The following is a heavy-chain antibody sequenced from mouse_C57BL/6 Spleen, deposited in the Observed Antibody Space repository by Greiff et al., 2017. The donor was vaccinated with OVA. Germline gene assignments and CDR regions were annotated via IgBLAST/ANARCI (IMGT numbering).Heavy chain of an antibody. V-gene: IGHV1-61*01. CDR1: GYTFTSYW. CDR3: AREGLRGYFDY. Sequence: QVQLQQSGAELVRPGSSVKLSCKASGYTFTSYWMDWVKQRPGQGLEWIGNIYPSDSETHYNQKFKDKATLTVDKSSSTAYMQLSSLTSEDSAVYYCAREGLRGYFDYWGQGTTLTVSS. CDR2: IYPSDSET. J-gene: IGHJ2*01. D-gene: IGHD2-2*01.